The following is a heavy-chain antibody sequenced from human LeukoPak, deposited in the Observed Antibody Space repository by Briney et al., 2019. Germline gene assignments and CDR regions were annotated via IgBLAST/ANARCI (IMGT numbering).Heavy chain of an antibody. J-gene: IGHJ4*02. D-gene: IGHD3-3*01. V-gene: IGHV4-59*08. Sequence: SETLSLICTVSGASITVDHWSWIRQPPGKELDFLGYILYTWGISYNPSLKSRVTISLDASKTQFPLMLNSVTAADTTVYFCARHRYGIGADSWGQGILVTVSS. CDR2: ILYTWGI. CDR1: GASITVDH. CDR3: ARHRYGIGADS.